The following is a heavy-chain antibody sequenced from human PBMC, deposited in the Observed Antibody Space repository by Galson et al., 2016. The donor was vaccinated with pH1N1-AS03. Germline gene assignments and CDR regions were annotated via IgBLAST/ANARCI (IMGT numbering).Heavy chain of an antibody. J-gene: IGHJ6*02. V-gene: IGHV3-23*01. CDR2: IRGNGDST. CDR1: GFSFNSYA. Sequence: SLRLSCAASGFSFNSYAMQWVRQAPGEGLEWVSGIRGNGDSTYYADSVKGRFTVSRDNSKDMLYLQLTSLRGDDTAVYYCVKGSWGIVIVDRIAHCGMDVWGQGTTVTVSS. D-gene: IGHD1-26*01. CDR3: VKGSWGIVIVDRIAHCGMDV.